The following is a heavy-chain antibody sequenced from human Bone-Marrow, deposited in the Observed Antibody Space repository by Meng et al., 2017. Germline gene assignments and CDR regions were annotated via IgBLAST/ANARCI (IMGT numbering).Heavy chain of an antibody. V-gene: IGHV3-23*01. D-gene: IGHD3-10*01. Sequence: GGSLRLSCAASGFTFSTYAMSWVRQAPGKGLEWVSAISGSGGSTYYADSVKGRFTISRDNSKNTLYLQMNSLRAEDTAVYYCAKDLGNFMYYYGSGSYYFGASYYYGMDVWGQGTTVTVSS. CDR2: ISGSGGST. CDR1: GFTFSTYA. CDR3: AKDLGNFMYYYGSGSYYFGASYYYGMDV. J-gene: IGHJ6*02.